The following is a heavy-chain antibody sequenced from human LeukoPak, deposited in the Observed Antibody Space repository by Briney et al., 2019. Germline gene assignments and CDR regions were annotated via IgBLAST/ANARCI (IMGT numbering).Heavy chain of an antibody. CDR3: ARGPLDTAMPFDY. D-gene: IGHD5-18*01. Sequence: PAGGSLRLSCAASGFTVSSNYMSWVRQAPGKGLEWVSVIYSGGSTYYADSVKGRFTISRDNSKNTLYLQMNSLRAEDTAVYYCARGPLDTAMPFDYWGQGTLVTVSS. V-gene: IGHV3-53*01. CDR1: GFTVSSNY. J-gene: IGHJ4*02. CDR2: IYSGGST.